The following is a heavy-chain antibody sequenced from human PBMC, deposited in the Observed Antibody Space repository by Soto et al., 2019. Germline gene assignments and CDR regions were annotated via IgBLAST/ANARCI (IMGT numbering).Heavy chain of an antibody. J-gene: IGHJ4*02. Sequence: GGSLRLSCAASGFTFSTYWMTWVRQAPGKGLEWVSAITHSGGSIYYPDSVKGRFTISRDNSKNTLYLQMNSLRAEDTAVYYCAKDLGVTMIVQDYWGQGTLVTVSS. CDR2: ITHSGGSI. V-gene: IGHV3-23*01. CDR3: AKDLGVTMIVQDY. D-gene: IGHD3-22*01. CDR1: GFTFSTYW.